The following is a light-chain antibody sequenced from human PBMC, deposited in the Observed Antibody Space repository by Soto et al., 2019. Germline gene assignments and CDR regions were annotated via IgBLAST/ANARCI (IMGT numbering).Light chain of an antibody. CDR1: SSDIGGYHY. V-gene: IGLV2-14*03. J-gene: IGLJ2*01. CDR3: GSYTSSTTLVV. Sequence: QSALTQPASVSGSPGQSITISCTGTSSDIGGYHYVSWYQQHPGKAPKLIIYDVTNRPTTVADRFSGSKSGNSASLTISGLQAEDEADYFCGSYTSSTTLVVFGGGNKLTVL. CDR2: DVT.